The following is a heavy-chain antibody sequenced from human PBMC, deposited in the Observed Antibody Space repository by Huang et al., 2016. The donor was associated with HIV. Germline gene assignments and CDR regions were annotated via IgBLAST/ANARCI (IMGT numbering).Heavy chain of an antibody. J-gene: IGHJ4*02. CDR3: ARDMYYYDSSGYSKFDY. CDR1: GGSFSGHF. CDR2: INNSGRT. V-gene: IGHV4-34*02. D-gene: IGHD3-22*01. Sequence: QVQLQQWGAGLLKPSETLSLTCAVYGGSFSGHFWSWIRQSPGKGLEWIGEINNSGRTKYNPARRSRVSISVVTSKKQFSLKLTSVTAADTAVYYCARDMYYYDSSGYSKFDYWGQGTLVSVSS.